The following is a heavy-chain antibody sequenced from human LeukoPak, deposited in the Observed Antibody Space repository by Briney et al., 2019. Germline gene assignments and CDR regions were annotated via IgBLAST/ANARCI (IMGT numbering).Heavy chain of an antibody. Sequence: PGGALRLSCASSGFTVSSTYMSWVRQAAGKGLEWVSVIYSGGNIYYIDSVKGRCTISRDTSKNTLYLQMNGLRAEDTAVYYCASRHCSGGGCYFAGADPFDYWGQGTLVTVSS. J-gene: IGHJ4*02. CDR2: IYSGGNI. D-gene: IGHD2-15*01. V-gene: IGHV3-53*01. CDR3: ASRHCSGGGCYFAGADPFDY. CDR1: GFTVSSTY.